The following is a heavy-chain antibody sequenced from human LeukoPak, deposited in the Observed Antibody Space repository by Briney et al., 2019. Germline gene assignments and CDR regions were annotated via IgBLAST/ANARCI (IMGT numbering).Heavy chain of an antibody. CDR3: ALTRPAY. V-gene: IGHV3-7*02. D-gene: IGHD2-15*01. Sequence: GGSLRLSCAASGFTFSTYWMSWVRQAPGKVLEWVANIKEDGRERYYVDFVKGRFTISRDNAENSLYLQMNSLRDEDTAVYYCALTRPAYWGRGTLVSVSS. J-gene: IGHJ4*02. CDR1: GFTFSTYW. CDR2: IKEDGRER.